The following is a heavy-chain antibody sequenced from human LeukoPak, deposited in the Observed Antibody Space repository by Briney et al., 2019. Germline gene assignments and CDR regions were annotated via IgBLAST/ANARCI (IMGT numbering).Heavy chain of an antibody. V-gene: IGHV1-2*02. CDR3: ARGGSSSVPSKTYYYYYYYMDV. D-gene: IGHD6-6*01. Sequence: ASVKVSCKASGYTFTGYYMHWVRQAPGQGLEWMGWINPNSGGTNYAQKFQGRVTMTRDTSISTAYMELSRLRSDDTAVYYCARGGSSSVPSKTYYYYYYYMDVWGKGTTVTVSS. CDR1: GYTFTGYY. J-gene: IGHJ6*03. CDR2: INPNSGGT.